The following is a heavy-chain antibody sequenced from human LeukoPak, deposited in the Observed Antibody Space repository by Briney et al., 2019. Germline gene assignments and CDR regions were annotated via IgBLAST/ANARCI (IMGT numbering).Heavy chain of an antibody. J-gene: IGHJ6*03. D-gene: IGHD2-2*01. V-gene: IGHV4-59*08. CDR3: ARRRTTVLAGYMDV. CDR2: IYYSGST. CDR1: GGSISSYY. Sequence: SETLSLTCTVSGGSISSYYWSWIRQPPGKGLEWIGDIYYSGSTNYNPSLKSRVTISLGTSKNQFSLKLTSVTAGDTAVYYCARRRTTVLAGYMDVWGLGTTVPVSS.